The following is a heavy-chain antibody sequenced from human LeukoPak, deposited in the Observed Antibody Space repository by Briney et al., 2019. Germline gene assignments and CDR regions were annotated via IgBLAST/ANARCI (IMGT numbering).Heavy chain of an antibody. D-gene: IGHD3-10*01. V-gene: IGHV3-66*01. CDR3: ARAAFADGSGSYDY. CDR2: IYSGGST. CDR1: GFTVSSNY. Sequence: PGGSLRLSCAASGFTVSSNYMSWVRQAPGKGLEWVSVIYSGGSTYYADSVKGRFTISRDNSKNTLYLQMNSLRAEDTAVYYCARAAFADGSGSYDYWGQGTLVTVSS. J-gene: IGHJ4*02.